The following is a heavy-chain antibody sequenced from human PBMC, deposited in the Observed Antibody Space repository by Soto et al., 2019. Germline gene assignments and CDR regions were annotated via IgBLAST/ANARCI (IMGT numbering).Heavy chain of an antibody. V-gene: IGHV1-69*06. CDR3: ACPNLAYGDPRNRNWFEP. J-gene: IGHJ5*02. Sequence: QVQLVQSGAEVKKPGSSVKVSCKASGGTFSYLAFSWVRQAPGQGLQWMGGIIPILGTANSAQKFQGRLTITADKSTSTADMELSSLTSDDTAVYCCACPNLAYGDPRNRNWFEPWGQGALVTVSS. CDR2: IIPILGTA. CDR1: GGTFSYLA. D-gene: IGHD4-17*01.